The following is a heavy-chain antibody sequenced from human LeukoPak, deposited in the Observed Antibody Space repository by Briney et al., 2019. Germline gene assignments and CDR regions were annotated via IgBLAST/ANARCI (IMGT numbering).Heavy chain of an antibody. V-gene: IGHV4-39*01. CDR1: GGSIGSSPYF. J-gene: IGHJ2*01. D-gene: IGHD4-17*01. Sequence: SETLSLTCTVSGGSIGSSPYFWGWIRQPPGKGLEWIGSISSSGSAYYNPSLKSRVTISVDTSKNQFSLKLSSVTAADTAVYYCARRPDYGDYWYFDLWGRGTLVTVSS. CDR2: ISSSGSA. CDR3: ARRPDYGDYWYFDL.